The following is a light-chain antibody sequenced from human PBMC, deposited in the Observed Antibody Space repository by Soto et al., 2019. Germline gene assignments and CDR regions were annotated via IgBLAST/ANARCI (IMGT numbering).Light chain of an antibody. CDR1: SSDVGSYNL. CDR3: SSYTSASALGI. V-gene: IGLV2-14*02. Sequence: QSALTQPASVSGSPGQSITISCTGTSSDVGSYNLVSWYQQHPGKAPKLIIFEVNNRPSGVSNRFSGSKSGNTASLTIFGLQVEDEALYFCSSYTSASALGIFGGGTKLTVL. J-gene: IGLJ2*01. CDR2: EVN.